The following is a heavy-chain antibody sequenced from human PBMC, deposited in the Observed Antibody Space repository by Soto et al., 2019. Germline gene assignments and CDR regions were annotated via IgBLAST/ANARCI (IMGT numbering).Heavy chain of an antibody. CDR1: GFTFSLYA. CDR2: ISGSGGST. J-gene: IGHJ6*03. CDR3: AKEPQTYYYYMDV. V-gene: IGHV3-23*01. Sequence: GGSLRLSCAASGFTFSLYAMSWVRQAPGKGLEWVSTISGSGGSTYYADSEKGRFTISRDNSKNTLYLQMNSLRAEDTAVYYCAKEPQTYYYYMDVWGKGTTVTVSS.